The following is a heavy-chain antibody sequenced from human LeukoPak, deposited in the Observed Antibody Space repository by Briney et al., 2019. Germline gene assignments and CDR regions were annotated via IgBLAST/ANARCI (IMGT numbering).Heavy chain of an antibody. V-gene: IGHV4-59*01. CDR1: GGSISSYY. D-gene: IGHD3-9*01. CDR2: IYYSGST. J-gene: IGHJ4*02. Sequence: SETLSLTCTVSGGSISSYYWSWIRQPPGKGLEWIGYIYYSGSTNYNPSLKSRVTISVDTSKNQFSLKLSSVTAADTAVYYCARGSLTGYYNFDYRGQGTLVTVSS. CDR3: ARGSLTGYYNFDY.